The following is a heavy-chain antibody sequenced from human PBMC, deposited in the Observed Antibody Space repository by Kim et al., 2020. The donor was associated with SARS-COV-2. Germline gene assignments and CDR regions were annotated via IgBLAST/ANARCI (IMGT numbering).Heavy chain of an antibody. Sequence: GGSLRLSCAASGFTFSSYGMHWVRQAPGKGLEWVAVISYDGSNKYYADSVKGRFTISRDNSKNTLYLQMNSLRAEDTAVYYCAKGYYDSSGYYPYAFDI. D-gene: IGHD3-22*01. CDR1: GFTFSSYG. V-gene: IGHV3-30*18. J-gene: IGHJ3*02. CDR2: ISYDGSNK. CDR3: AKGYYDSSGYYPYAFDI.